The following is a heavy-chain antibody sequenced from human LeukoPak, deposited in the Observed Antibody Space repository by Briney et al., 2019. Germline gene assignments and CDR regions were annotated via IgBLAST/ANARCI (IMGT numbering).Heavy chain of an antibody. CDR1: GFTFSSYG. CDR3: AKSWELLWDYFDY. J-gene: IGHJ4*02. D-gene: IGHD1-26*01. Sequence: TGGSLRLSCAASGFTFSSYGMHWVRQAPGKGLEWVAGISYDGNNKFSADSVKGRFTISRDNSKNTLYLQMNTLRAEDTAVYYCAKSWELLWDYFDYWGQGTLVTVSS. CDR2: ISYDGNNK. V-gene: IGHV3-30*18.